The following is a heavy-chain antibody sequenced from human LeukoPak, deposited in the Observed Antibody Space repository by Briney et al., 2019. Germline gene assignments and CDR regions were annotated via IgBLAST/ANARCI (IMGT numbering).Heavy chain of an antibody. J-gene: IGHJ6*02. Sequence: ASVKVSCKASGYTFTSYYMHWVRQAPGQGLEWLEIINPSGGSTSYAQKFQGRVTMTRDTSTSTVYMELSSLRSEDTAVYYCAREHHYDLWSGSHRPHYYGMDVWGQGTTVTVSS. D-gene: IGHD3-3*01. CDR2: INPSGGST. CDR1: GYTFTSYY. CDR3: AREHHYDLWSGSHRPHYYGMDV. V-gene: IGHV1-46*01.